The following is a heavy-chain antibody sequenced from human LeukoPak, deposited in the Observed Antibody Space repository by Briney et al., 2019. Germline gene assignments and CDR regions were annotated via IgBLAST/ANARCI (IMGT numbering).Heavy chain of an antibody. J-gene: IGHJ5*02. CDR2: IYYSGST. Sequence: SETLSLTCTVSGGSISSYYWSWIRQPPGKGLEWIGYIYYSGSTKYNPSLKSRVTISVDTSKNQFSLKLSSVTAAGTAVYYCARGGSHCSGGSCYSLDWLDPWGQGTLVTVSS. D-gene: IGHD2-15*01. CDR1: GGSISSYY. V-gene: IGHV4-59*01. CDR3: ARGGSHCSGGSCYSLDWLDP.